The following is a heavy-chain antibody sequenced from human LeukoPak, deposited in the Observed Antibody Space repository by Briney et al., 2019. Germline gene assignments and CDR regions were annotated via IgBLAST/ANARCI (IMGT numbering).Heavy chain of an antibody. CDR3: ARELTVTTYYYYYYYMDV. Sequence: GGSLRLSCAASGFTFSSYSMNWVRQAPGKGLEWVSYISSSSSTIYYADSVKGRFTISRDNAKNSLYLQMNSLRAEDTAVYYCARELTVTTYYYYYYYMDVWGKGTMVTVSS. CDR2: ISSSSSTI. V-gene: IGHV3-48*01. CDR1: GFTFSSYS. D-gene: IGHD4-17*01. J-gene: IGHJ6*03.